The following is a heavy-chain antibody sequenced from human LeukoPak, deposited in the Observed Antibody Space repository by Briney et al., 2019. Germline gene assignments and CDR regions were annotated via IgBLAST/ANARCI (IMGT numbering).Heavy chain of an antibody. CDR2: ISAYNGNT. Sequence: ASVKVSCKASGYTFTSYGISWVRRAPGQGLEWMGWISAYNGNTNYAQKLQGRVTMTTDTSTNTAYMELRSLRSDDTAVYYCARILEWPNWFDPWGQGTLVTVSS. D-gene: IGHD3-3*01. CDR3: ARILEWPNWFDP. J-gene: IGHJ5*02. V-gene: IGHV1-18*01. CDR1: GYTFTSYG.